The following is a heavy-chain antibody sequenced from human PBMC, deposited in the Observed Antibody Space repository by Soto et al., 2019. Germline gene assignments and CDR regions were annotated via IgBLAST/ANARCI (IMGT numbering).Heavy chain of an antibody. CDR3: ARYSGYMDN. CDR2: ISSSGDTK. V-gene: IGHV3-48*03. D-gene: IGHD5-12*01. CDR1: GFTVSSYE. Sequence: PGGSLRLSGAASGFTVSSYEMNWVRQAPGKGLDWVSYISSSGDTKYFADSVKGRFTISRDNAKNSLYLQMSSLRAEDTAVYYCARYSGYMDNWGQGTPVTVSS. J-gene: IGHJ4*02.